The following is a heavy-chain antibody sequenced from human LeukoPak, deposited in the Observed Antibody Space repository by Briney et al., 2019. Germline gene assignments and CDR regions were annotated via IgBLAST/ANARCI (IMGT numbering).Heavy chain of an antibody. D-gene: IGHD6-13*01. CDR1: GFTFSSYW. Sequence: PGGSLRLSCAASGFTFSSYWMSWVRQAPGKGLEWVSSISSGGRTIYYADSVKGRFTISRDNAKNSLYLQMNSLRAEDTAFYYCARSGYSSSWYMFWGQGSLVTVSS. V-gene: IGHV3-48*04. J-gene: IGHJ4*02. CDR2: ISSGGRTI. CDR3: ARSGYSSSWYMF.